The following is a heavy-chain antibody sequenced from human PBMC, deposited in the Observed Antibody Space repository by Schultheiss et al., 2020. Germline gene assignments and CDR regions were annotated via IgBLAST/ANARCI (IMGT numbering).Heavy chain of an antibody. CDR2: IKSKTDGGTT. J-gene: IGHJ4*02. CDR3: AKDGEWEPFDY. CDR1: GFTFSNAW. Sequence: GGSLRLSCAASGFTFSNAWMSWVRQAPGKGLEWVGRIKSKTDGGTTDYAAPVKGRFTISRDDSKNTLYLQMNSLRAEDTAVYYCAKDGEWEPFDYWGQGTLVTVSS. D-gene: IGHD1-26*01. V-gene: IGHV3-15*01.